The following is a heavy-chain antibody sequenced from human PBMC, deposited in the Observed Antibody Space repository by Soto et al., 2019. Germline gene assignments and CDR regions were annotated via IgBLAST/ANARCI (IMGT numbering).Heavy chain of an antibody. CDR3: ARGWPITMVRGNWFDP. CDR2: INHSGST. V-gene: IGHV4-34*01. CDR1: VGSFSGYH. J-gene: IGHJ5*02. D-gene: IGHD3-10*01. Sequence: QVQLQQWGAGLLKPSETLSLTCAVYVGSFSGYHWSWIRQPPGEGLEWIGEINHSGSTNYNPSLKSRVTISVDTAKNQFSRKLSSVTAADTGVYYCARGWPITMVRGNWFDPWGQGTLVTVSS.